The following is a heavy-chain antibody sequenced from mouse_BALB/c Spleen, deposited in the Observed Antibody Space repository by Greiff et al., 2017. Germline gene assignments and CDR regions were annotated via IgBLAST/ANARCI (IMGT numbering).Heavy chain of an antibody. CDR1: GFNIKDTY. D-gene: IGHD2-2*01. J-gene: IGHJ4*01. CDR2: IDPANGNT. V-gene: IGHV14-3*02. CDR3: ARGGWLRAMDY. Sequence: VQLQQSGAELVKPGASVKLSCTASGFNIKDTYMHWVKQRPEQGLEWIGRIDPANGNTKYDPKFQGKATITADTSSNTAYLQLSSLTSEDTAVYYCARGGWLRAMDYWGQGTSVTVSS.